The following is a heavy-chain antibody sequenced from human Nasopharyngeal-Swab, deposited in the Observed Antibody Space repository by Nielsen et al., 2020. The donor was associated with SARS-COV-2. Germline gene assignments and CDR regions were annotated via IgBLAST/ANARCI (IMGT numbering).Heavy chain of an antibody. D-gene: IGHD2-2*01. CDR2: INPSGGST. J-gene: IGHJ3*02. Sequence: APQAPAQGAVWLGIINPSGGSTSYAQKFQGRVTMTRDTSTSTVYMELSSLRSEDTAVYYCARDRWPIVVVPAASDAFDIWGQGTMVTVSS. CDR3: ARDRWPIVVVPAASDAFDI. V-gene: IGHV1-46*01.